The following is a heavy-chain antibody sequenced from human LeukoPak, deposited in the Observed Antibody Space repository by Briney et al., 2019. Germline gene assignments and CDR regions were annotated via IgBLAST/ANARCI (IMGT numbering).Heavy chain of an antibody. CDR1: GFTFSSYA. J-gene: IGHJ4*02. D-gene: IGHD6-6*01. Sequence: PGGSLRLSCAASGFTFSSYAMHWVRQAPGKGLEWVAIISHDGSNKYYADSVKGRFTISRDNSKSTLYLQMNSLRAEDTAVYYCARSKSSSSPNFDYWGQGTLVTVSS. V-gene: IGHV3-30-3*01. CDR2: ISHDGSNK. CDR3: ARSKSSSSPNFDY.